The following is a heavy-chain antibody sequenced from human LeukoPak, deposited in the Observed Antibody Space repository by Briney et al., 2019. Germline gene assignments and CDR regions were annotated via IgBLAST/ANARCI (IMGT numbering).Heavy chain of an antibody. V-gene: IGHV3-9*01. Sequence: HAGGSLRLSCAASGFTFDDYAMHWVRQAPGKGLEWVSGISWNSGSIGYADSVKGRFTISRDNAKNSLYLQMNSLRAEDTALYYCAKAFSARGLRNLWSTTVTTLLYFDYWGQGTLVTVSS. CDR1: GFTFDDYA. D-gene: IGHD4-17*01. CDR3: AKAFSARGLRNLWSTTVTTLLYFDY. CDR2: ISWNSGSI. J-gene: IGHJ4*02.